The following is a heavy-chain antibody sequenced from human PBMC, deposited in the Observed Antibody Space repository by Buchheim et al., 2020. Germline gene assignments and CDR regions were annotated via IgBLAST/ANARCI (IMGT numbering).Heavy chain of an antibody. Sequence: QVQLVESGGGVVQPGRSLRLSCAASGFTFSNYDMHWVRQAPGKGLEWVAFIRYDGSNKFYADSVKGRFTISRDTSKDTLYVQMNSLRAEDTAVCYCAKGAGYSYGHDYGMDVWGQGTT. CDR3: AKGAGYSYGHDYGMDV. CDR2: IRYDGSNK. CDR1: GFTFSNYD. V-gene: IGHV3-30*02. D-gene: IGHD5-18*01. J-gene: IGHJ6*02.